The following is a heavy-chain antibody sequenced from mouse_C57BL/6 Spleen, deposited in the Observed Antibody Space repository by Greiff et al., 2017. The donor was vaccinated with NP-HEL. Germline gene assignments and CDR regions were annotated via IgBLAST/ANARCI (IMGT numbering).Heavy chain of an antibody. Sequence: VQLQQSGAELVRPGASVKLSCTASGFNIKDDYMHWVKQRPEQGLEWIGWIDPENGDTEYAAKFQGKATITADTTSNTAYLQLSSLTSEDTAVYYCTTFFITTVKIAYWGQGTLVTVSA. CDR1: GFNIKDDY. CDR3: TTFFITTVKIAY. D-gene: IGHD1-1*01. V-gene: IGHV14-4*01. CDR2: IDPENGDT. J-gene: IGHJ3*01.